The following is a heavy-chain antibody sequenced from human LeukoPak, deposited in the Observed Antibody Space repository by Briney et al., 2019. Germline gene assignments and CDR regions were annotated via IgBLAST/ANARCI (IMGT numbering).Heavy chain of an antibody. V-gene: IGHV3-48*03. J-gene: IGHJ4*02. CDR3: ARLGFCSDGSCYSLDY. D-gene: IGHD2-15*01. Sequence: GGSLRLSCAASGFTFSNYEMNWVRQAPGMGLEWVSYITSSGPTAFYADSVKGRFNISRDNAQNALFLQMNNLTAEDTAIYYCARLGFCSDGSCYSLDYWGQGILVTVSS. CDR1: GFTFSNYE. CDR2: ITSSGPTA.